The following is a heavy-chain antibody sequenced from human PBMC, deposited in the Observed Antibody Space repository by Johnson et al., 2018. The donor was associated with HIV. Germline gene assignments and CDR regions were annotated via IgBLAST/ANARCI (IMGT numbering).Heavy chain of an antibody. D-gene: IGHD3-10*01. J-gene: IGHJ3*02. Sequence: QVQLVESGGGVVQPGRSLRLSCAASGFTFSSYGMHWVRQAPDKGLEWVAAISYGGTNKYYIASVQVRFTISRDNSKSTLYLQMNSLGVEDTAVYYGVKDRGRPGTPAAFDMWGHGTMVTVSS. CDR3: VKDRGRPGTPAAFDM. CDR1: GFTFSSYG. CDR2: ISYGGTNK. V-gene: IGHV3-30*18.